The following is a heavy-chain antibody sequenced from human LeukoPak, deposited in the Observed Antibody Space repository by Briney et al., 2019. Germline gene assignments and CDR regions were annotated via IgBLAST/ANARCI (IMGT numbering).Heavy chain of an antibody. CDR3: AKGSGDWGAFDI. CDR2: ISYDGSHK. CDR1: GFTFRSYG. Sequence: GGSLRLSCAASGFTFRSYGVHWVRQAPGKGLEWVAVISYDGSHKYYADSVKGRFTISRDNSKNTLYLQMNSLRLEDTAVYYCAKGSGDWGAFDIWGQGTMVTVSS. J-gene: IGHJ3*02. D-gene: IGHD2-21*02. V-gene: IGHV3-30*18.